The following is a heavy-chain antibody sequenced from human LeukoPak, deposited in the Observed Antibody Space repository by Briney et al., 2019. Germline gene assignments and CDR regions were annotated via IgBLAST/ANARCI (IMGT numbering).Heavy chain of an antibody. CDR1: GFTFSSYA. V-gene: IGHV3-30*04. CDR2: ISYDGSNK. D-gene: IGHD6-13*01. Sequence: GGSLGLSCAASGFTFSSYAMHWVRQAPGKGLEWVAVISYDGSNKYYADSVKGRFTISRDNSKNTLYLQMNSLRAEDTAVYYCARVNGSSWDFDYWGQGTLVTVSS. CDR3: ARVNGSSWDFDY. J-gene: IGHJ4*02.